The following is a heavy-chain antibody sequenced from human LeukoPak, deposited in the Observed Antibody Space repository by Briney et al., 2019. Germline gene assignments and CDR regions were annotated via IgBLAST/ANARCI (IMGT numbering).Heavy chain of an antibody. V-gene: IGHV4-59*12. D-gene: IGHD2-2*02. CDR1: GGSISSYY. Sequence: SETLSLTCTVSGGSISSYYWSWIRQPPGKGLEWIGYIYYSGSTNYNPSLKSRVTISVDTSKNQFSLKLSSVTAADTAVYYCAAKYRQYYYMDVWGKGTTVTISS. J-gene: IGHJ6*03. CDR3: AAKYRQYYYMDV. CDR2: IYYSGST.